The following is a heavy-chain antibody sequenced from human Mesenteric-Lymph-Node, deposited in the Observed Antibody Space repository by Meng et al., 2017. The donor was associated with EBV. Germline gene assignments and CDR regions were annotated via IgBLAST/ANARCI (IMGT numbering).Heavy chain of an antibody. D-gene: IGHD3-10*01. V-gene: IGHV1-18*01. CDR1: GYTFTSYG. CDR2: ISAYNGNT. Sequence: QVQLVQSGAEVKKPGASVKVSCKASGYTFTSYGLSWVRQAPGQGLEWMGWISAYNGNTIHAQNLQGRLTMTTDASTSTAYMELRSLRSDDTAIYYCARDGSAYYGSGTFYRDYWGQGTLVTVSS. CDR3: ARDGSAYYGSGTFYRDY. J-gene: IGHJ4*02.